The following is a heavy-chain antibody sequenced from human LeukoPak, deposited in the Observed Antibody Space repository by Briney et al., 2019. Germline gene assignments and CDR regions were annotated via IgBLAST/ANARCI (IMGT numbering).Heavy chain of an antibody. CDR1: GYIFTSYW. D-gene: IGHD6-13*01. V-gene: IGHV5-51*01. CDR3: ARQTIAAAGTDFDY. CDR2: IYPGDSDT. J-gene: IGHJ4*02. Sequence: KPGESLQISCQGSGYIFTSYWIGWVRQLPGKGLEWMGIIYPGDSDTRYSPSFKGQVTISADKSISTAYLQWSSLKASDTAMYYCARQTIAAAGTDFDYWGQGTLVTVSS.